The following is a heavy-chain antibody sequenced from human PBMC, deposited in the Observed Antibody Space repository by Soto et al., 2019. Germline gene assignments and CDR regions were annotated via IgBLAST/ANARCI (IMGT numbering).Heavy chain of an antibody. J-gene: IGHJ6*02. CDR3: ARLGQGGYVQGMDV. CDR2: VYPDTSKT. D-gene: IGHD5-12*01. V-gene: IGHV5-51*01. Sequence: GESLKISCRGTGYSFGSFWIGWLRQTPGKGLEWMGIVYPDTSKTKYSPSFLGQVTISVDKSINTAYLQWSSLKASDTAMYYCARLGQGGYVQGMDVWGQGTTVTVSS. CDR1: GYSFGSFW.